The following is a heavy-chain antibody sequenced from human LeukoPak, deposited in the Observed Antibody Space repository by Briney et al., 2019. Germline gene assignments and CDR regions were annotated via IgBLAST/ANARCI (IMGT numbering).Heavy chain of an antibody. Sequence: GGSLRLSCAASGFTFSSYAMSWVRQAPGKGLEWVSAISGSGGSTYYADSVKGRFTISRDNSKNTLYLQMNSLRAEDTAVYYCATRSHYYDGYYYYYGMDVWGQGTTVTVSS. V-gene: IGHV3-23*01. CDR3: ATRSHYYDGYYYYYGMDV. D-gene: IGHD3-22*01. CDR2: ISGSGGST. CDR1: GFTFSSYA. J-gene: IGHJ6*02.